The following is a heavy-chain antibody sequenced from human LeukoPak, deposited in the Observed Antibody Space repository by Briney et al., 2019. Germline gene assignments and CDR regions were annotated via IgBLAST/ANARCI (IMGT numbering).Heavy chain of an antibody. D-gene: IGHD5-24*01. Sequence: SETLSLTCTVSGGSISSSNYYWGWIRQPPGKGLEWIGSMYYSGSAYYNPSLKSRVTISVDTSKNQFSLKLSSVTAADTAVYYCAREVIEMATISWGQGTLVTVSS. V-gene: IGHV4-39*07. J-gene: IGHJ5*02. CDR3: AREVIEMATIS. CDR1: GGSISSSNYY. CDR2: MYYSGSA.